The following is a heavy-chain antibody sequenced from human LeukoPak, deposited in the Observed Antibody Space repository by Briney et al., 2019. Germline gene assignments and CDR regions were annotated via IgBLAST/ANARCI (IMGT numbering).Heavy chain of an antibody. J-gene: IGHJ5*02. CDR2: IYYSGDT. D-gene: IGHD4-17*01. Sequence: SETLSLTCTVSGGSISSGDYYWSWIRQHPGKGLEWIGYIYYSGDTYYNPSLRSRVSISVDTSKNQFSLKLSSVTAADTAMYYCARDYGNNWFDPWGQGTLVTVSA. V-gene: IGHV4-31*03. CDR1: GGSISSGDYY. CDR3: ARDYGNNWFDP.